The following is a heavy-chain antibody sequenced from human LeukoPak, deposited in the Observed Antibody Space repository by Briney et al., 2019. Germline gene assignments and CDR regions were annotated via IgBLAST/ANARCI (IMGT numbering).Heavy chain of an antibody. Sequence: ETLPLTCAVYGGSFSGYYWSWIRQPPGKGLEWIGEINHSGSTNYNPSLKSRVTISVDTSKNQFSLKLSSVTAADTAVYYCAGVDCSSTSCYKAWFDPWGQGTLVTVSS. J-gene: IGHJ5*02. V-gene: IGHV4-34*01. CDR3: AGVDCSSTSCYKAWFDP. CDR2: INHSGST. CDR1: GGSFSGYY. D-gene: IGHD2-2*01.